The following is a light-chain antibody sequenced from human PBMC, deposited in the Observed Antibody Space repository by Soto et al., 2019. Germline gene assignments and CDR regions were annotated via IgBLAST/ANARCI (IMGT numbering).Light chain of an antibody. CDR3: QTWGAGIRV. J-gene: IGLJ2*01. CDR2: LDSDGSH. CDR1: SGHSTYA. V-gene: IGLV4-69*02. Sequence: QPVLAQSPSASASLGASVKLTCTLSSGHSTYAIAWHQQHTEKGPRYLMKLDSDGSHSKGDGIPDRFSGSSSGAERYLTISSLQSEDEADYYCQTWGAGIRVFGGGTKLTVL.